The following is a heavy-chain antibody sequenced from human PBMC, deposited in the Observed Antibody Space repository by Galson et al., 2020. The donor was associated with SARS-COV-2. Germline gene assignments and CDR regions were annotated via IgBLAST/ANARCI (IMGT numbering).Heavy chain of an antibody. Sequence: ASVKVSCKASGYTFTDYYMHWLRQAPGQGLEWIGRINPNSGVTNYAQKFQGRVTMTRDTSISTAYMDLSRLTSDDTVVYYCSRDRGSGWYSDWGQGILVTVSS. J-gene: IGHJ4*02. D-gene: IGHD6-19*01. V-gene: IGHV1-2*05. CDR1: GYTFTDYY. CDR2: INPNSGVT. CDR3: SRDRGSGWYSD.